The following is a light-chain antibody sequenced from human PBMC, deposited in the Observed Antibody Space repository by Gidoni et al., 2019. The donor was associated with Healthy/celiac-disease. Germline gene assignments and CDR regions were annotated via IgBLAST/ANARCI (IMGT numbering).Light chain of an antibody. CDR2: DAS. V-gene: IGKV1-33*01. CDR3: QKYDNLPLFT. Sequence: DIQMTQSPSSLSASVGDRVTITCQASQDIRNYLNWYQQKPGKAPKHLIYDASKLETGVPSRFSGSGSGKDFTFTIRSLQPEDIATYYCQKYDNLPLFTFGPGTKVDIK. CDR1: QDIRNY. J-gene: IGKJ3*01.